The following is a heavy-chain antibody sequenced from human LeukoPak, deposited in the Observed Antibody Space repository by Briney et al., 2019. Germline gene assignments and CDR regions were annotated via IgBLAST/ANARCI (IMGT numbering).Heavy chain of an antibody. J-gene: IGHJ4*02. V-gene: IGHV3-30*03. CDR1: GFTFSSYG. Sequence: PGGSLRLSCAASGFTFSSYGMHWVRQAPGKGLEWVAVISYDGSNKYYADSVKGRFTISRDNSKNTLYLQMNSLRAEDTAVYYCARDEYYYDSSGYYPAGDWGQGTLVTVSS. D-gene: IGHD3-22*01. CDR3: ARDEYYYDSSGYYPAGD. CDR2: ISYDGSNK.